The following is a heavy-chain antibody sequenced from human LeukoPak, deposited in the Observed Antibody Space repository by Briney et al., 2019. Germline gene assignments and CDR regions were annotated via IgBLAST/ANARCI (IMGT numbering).Heavy chain of an antibody. CDR1: GGSISSSSYY. J-gene: IGHJ5*02. Sequence: PSETLSLTCTVSGGSISSSSYYWGWIRQPPGKGLEWIGSIYYGGSAYYNPSLKSRVTISVDTSKNQFSLKLSSVTAADTAVYYCARQPNIVVVDNWFDPWGQGTLVAVSS. D-gene: IGHD2-15*01. CDR2: IYYGGSA. V-gene: IGHV4-39*07. CDR3: ARQPNIVVVDNWFDP.